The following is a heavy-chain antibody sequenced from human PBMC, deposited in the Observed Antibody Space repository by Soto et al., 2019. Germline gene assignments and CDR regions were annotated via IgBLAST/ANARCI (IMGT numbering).Heavy chain of an antibody. Sequence: QVQLQESGPGLVKPSETLSLTCAVSGDSISSYYCMWIRQPPGKGLESIGYLYYGRSANYKPSLKSRATLSVATSTNQCSLTLSSMTAADTAVYYCALRSMAVVPEYWGQGTLVTVSS. D-gene: IGHD3-22*01. V-gene: IGHV4-59*01. CDR1: GDSISSYY. CDR3: ALRSMAVVPEY. J-gene: IGHJ4*02. CDR2: LYYGRSA.